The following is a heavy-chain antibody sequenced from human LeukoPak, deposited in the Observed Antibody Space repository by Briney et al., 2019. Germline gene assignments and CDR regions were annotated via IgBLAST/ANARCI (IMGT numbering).Heavy chain of an antibody. J-gene: IGHJ5*02. Sequence: ASLKVSCKASGGTFSSYAISWVRQAPGQGLEWMGGIIPIFGTASYAQKFQGRVTITTDESTSTAYMELSSLRSEDTAVYYCARDNYAGANWFDPWGQGTLVTVSS. CDR3: ARDNYAGANWFDP. D-gene: IGHD1-7*01. V-gene: IGHV1-69*05. CDR2: IIPIFGTA. CDR1: GGTFSSYA.